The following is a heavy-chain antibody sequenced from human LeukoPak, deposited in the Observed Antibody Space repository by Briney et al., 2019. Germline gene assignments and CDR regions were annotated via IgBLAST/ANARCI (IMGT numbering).Heavy chain of an antibody. CDR3: ARLTARITIFGVVRGSYWFDP. J-gene: IGHJ5*02. CDR1: GFTFSSYA. D-gene: IGHD3-3*01. V-gene: IGHV3-23*01. Sequence: PGGSLRLSCAASGFTFSSYAMSWVRQAPGMGLEWVSAISGSGGSTYYADSVKGRFTISRDNSKNTLYLQMNSLRAEDTAVYYCARLTARITIFGVVRGSYWFDPWGQGTLVTVSS. CDR2: ISGSGGST.